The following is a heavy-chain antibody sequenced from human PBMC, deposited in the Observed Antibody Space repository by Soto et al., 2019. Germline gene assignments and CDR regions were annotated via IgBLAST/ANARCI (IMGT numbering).Heavy chain of an antibody. CDR2: INPNSGGT. CDR1: GGTFSSYA. J-gene: IGHJ6*02. Sequence: QVQLVQSGAEVKKPGSSVKVSCKAYGGTFSSYAISWVRQAPGQGLEWMGWINPNSGGTNYAQKFQGWVTMTRDTSISTAYMELSRLRSDDTAVYYCARVRSSSWTGGMDVWGQGTTVTVSS. D-gene: IGHD6-13*01. V-gene: IGHV1-2*04. CDR3: ARVRSSSWTGGMDV.